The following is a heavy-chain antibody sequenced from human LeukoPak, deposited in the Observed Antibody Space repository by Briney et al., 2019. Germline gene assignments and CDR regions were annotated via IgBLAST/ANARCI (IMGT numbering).Heavy chain of an antibody. CDR2: ISGSGGST. J-gene: IGHJ4*02. CDR1: GFTFSSYA. Sequence: GGSLRLSCAASGFTFSSYAMSWVHQAPGKGLEWVSAISGSGGSTYYADSVKGRFTIPRDNSKNTLYLQMNSLRAEDTAVYYCAKEGYDFWSEDYWGQGTLVTVSS. D-gene: IGHD3-3*01. V-gene: IGHV3-23*01. CDR3: AKEGYDFWSEDY.